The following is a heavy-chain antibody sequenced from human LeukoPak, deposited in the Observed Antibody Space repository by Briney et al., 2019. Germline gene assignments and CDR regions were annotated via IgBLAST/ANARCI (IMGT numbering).Heavy chain of an antibody. V-gene: IGHV4-28*01. CDR1: GYSISSSNW. J-gene: IGHJ5*02. CDR3: ARRGSGRYNWFDP. CDR2: IYYSGST. D-gene: IGHD3-10*01. Sequence: SDTLSLTCAVSGYSISSSNWWGWIRQPPGNGVDWIGYIYYSGSTYYNASLKSRVTLSVDTSKNQFSLKLNSVTAVDTAVYYCARRGSGRYNWFDPWGQGTLVTVSS.